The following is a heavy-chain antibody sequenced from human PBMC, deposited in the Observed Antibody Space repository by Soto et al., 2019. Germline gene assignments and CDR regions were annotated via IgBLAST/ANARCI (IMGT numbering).Heavy chain of an antibody. Sequence: SVKVTCKDSGYTYTSNGSSWVRQAPGQGLEWMGWISAYNGNTNYAQKLQGRVTMTTDTSTSTAYMELRSLRSDDTAMYYCARLHTYGSYNWFDPWGQGTLVTVSS. CDR3: ARLHTYGSYNWFDP. CDR1: GYTYTSNG. D-gene: IGHD4-17*01. J-gene: IGHJ5*02. V-gene: IGHV1-18*01. CDR2: ISAYNGNT.